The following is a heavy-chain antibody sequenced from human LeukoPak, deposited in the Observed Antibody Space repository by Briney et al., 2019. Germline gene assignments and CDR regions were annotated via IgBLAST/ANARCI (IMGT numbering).Heavy chain of an antibody. D-gene: IGHD2-21*01. CDR3: ARCGDYYYSGMDV. CDR2: IYYSAST. Sequence: SETLSLTCTVSGGCISSYYWIWIRQPPGKGREGMGYIYYSASTNYNPSLKSRVNISVDTSKNQFCLRLSSVTAADTAVYCCARCGDYYYSGMDVWGEGTTVTVSS. J-gene: IGHJ6*01. CDR1: GGCISSYY. V-gene: IGHV4-59*01.